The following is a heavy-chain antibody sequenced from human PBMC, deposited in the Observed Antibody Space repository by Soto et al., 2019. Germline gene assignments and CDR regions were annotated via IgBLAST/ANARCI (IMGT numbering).Heavy chain of an antibody. D-gene: IGHD5-12*01. CDR3: ARYSGQDAFDI. Sequence: TSETLSLTCTVSGGSISSYYWSWIRQPPGKGLEWIGYIYYSGSTNYNPSLKSRVTISVDTSKNQFSLKLSSVTAADTAVYYCARYSGQDAFDIWGQGTMVTVSS. CDR1: GGSISSYY. J-gene: IGHJ3*02. V-gene: IGHV4-59*01. CDR2: IYYSGST.